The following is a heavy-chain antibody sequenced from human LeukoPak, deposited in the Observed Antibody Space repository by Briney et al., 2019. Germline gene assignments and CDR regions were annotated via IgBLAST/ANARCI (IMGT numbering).Heavy chain of an antibody. J-gene: IGHJ4*02. CDR1: GFTFDDYA. CDR3: ARFTIFGVLFDY. Sequence: PGGSLRLSCAASGFTFDDYAMHWVRQAPGKGLEWVSGISWNSGSIGYADSVKGRFTISRDNAKNSLYLQMNSLRAEDTAVYYCARFTIFGVLFDYWGQGTLVTVSS. CDR2: ISWNSGSI. D-gene: IGHD3-3*01. V-gene: IGHV3-9*01.